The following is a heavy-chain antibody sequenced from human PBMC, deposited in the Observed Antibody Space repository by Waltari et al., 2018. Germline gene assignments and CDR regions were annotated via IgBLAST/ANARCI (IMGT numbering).Heavy chain of an antibody. J-gene: IGHJ6*03. Sequence: EVQLVESGGGLVTPGESLRLSCVASGFSFHSYTMNWVRQAPGKGLGGVSSMGANGDYIYYADSVKGRFTTSRDNARNSLFLQMTSLRVEDTAIYFCASHFEDYYYYMDVWGKGTTVTVSS. CDR1: GFSFHSYT. CDR3: ASHFEDYYYYMDV. V-gene: IGHV3-21*01. CDR2: MGANGDYI.